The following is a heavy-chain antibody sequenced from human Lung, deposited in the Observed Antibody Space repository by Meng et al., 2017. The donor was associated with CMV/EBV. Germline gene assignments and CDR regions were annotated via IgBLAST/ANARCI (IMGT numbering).Heavy chain of an antibody. V-gene: IGHV5-51*01. CDR3: ARHVRSGSTSWGSNWFDP. CDR2: IYPGDSDT. D-gene: IGHD2-2*01. Sequence: GGSLRLSCKGSGYSFTSYWIGWVRQMPGKGLEWMGIIYPGDSDTRYSPSFQGQVTISADKSTSTAYLQWSSLKASDTAMYYCARHVRSGSTSWGSNWFDPWGQGTLVTVSS. CDR1: GYSFTSYW. J-gene: IGHJ5*02.